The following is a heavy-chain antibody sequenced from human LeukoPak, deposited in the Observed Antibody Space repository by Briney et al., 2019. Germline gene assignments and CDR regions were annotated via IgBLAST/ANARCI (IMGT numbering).Heavy chain of an antibody. CDR3: AKDTVTSYYYGMDV. CDR1: GFTFSSYA. J-gene: IGHJ6*02. Sequence: PGGSLRLPCAASGFTFSSYAMSWVRQAPGKGLEWVSAISGSGGSTYYADSVKGRFTISRDNSKNTLYLQMNSLRAEDTAVYCCAKDTVTSYYYGMDVWGQGTTVTVSS. D-gene: IGHD4-17*01. V-gene: IGHV3-23*01. CDR2: ISGSGGST.